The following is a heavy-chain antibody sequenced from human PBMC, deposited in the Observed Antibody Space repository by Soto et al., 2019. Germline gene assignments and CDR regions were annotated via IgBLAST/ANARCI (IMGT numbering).Heavy chain of an antibody. J-gene: IGHJ4*02. V-gene: IGHV4-59*01. D-gene: IGHD1-26*01. CDR1: CCSISSYY. Sequence: DTLSLTCTVSCCSISSYYWSWIRQPPGKGLEWIGYIYYSGSTNYNPSLKSRVTISVDTSKNQISLKLTSPTAADTAVYDCVRGVGSSPPRYWGRGTLVTVSS. CDR3: VRGVGSSPPRY. CDR2: IYYSGST.